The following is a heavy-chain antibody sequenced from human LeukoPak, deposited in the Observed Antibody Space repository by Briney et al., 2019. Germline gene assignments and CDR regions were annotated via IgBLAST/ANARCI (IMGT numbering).Heavy chain of an antibody. V-gene: IGHV4-61*02. CDR2: IYTSGST. D-gene: IGHD3-10*01. Sequence: SETLSLTCTVSGGSLSSGSYYWSWIRQPAGKGLEWIGRIYTSGSTNYNPSLKSRVTISVDTSKNQFSLKLSSVTAADTAVYYCARDPFGSIWFDPWGQGTLVTVSS. CDR3: ARDPFGSIWFDP. CDR1: GGSLSSGSYY. J-gene: IGHJ5*02.